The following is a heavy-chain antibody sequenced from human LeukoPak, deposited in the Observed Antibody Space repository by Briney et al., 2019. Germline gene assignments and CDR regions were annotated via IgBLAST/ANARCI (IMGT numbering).Heavy chain of an antibody. CDR1: GYTFTSYG. D-gene: IGHD6-13*01. Sequence: AASVKVSCKASGYTFTSYGISWVRQAPGQGLEWMGWISAYNGNTNYAQKLQGRVTMTTDTSTSTAYMELRSLRSDDTAVYYCARGVGIAAAGTGFFNWFDPWGQGTLVTVSS. V-gene: IGHV1-18*01. J-gene: IGHJ5*02. CDR2: ISAYNGNT. CDR3: ARGVGIAAAGTGFFNWFDP.